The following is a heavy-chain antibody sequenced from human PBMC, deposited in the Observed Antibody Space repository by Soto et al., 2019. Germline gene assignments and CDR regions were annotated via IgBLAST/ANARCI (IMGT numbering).Heavy chain of an antibody. J-gene: IGHJ4*02. CDR1: GFTFSSYG. V-gene: IGHV3-30*18. Sequence: QVQLVESGGGVVQPGRSLRLSCAASGFTFSSYGMHWVRQAPGKGLEWVAVISYDGSNKYYADSVKGRFTISRDNSKNTLYLQMNSLRAEDTAVYYCAKDHGDSAEWLPDYWGQGTLVTVSS. CDR2: ISYDGSNK. D-gene: IGHD5-12*01. CDR3: AKDHGDSAEWLPDY.